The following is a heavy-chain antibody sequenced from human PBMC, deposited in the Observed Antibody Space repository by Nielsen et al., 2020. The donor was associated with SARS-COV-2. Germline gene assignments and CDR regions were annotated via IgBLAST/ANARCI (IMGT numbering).Heavy chain of an antibody. J-gene: IGHJ4*02. Sequence: ASVKVSCKASGYTFTSYGISWVRQAPGQGLEWMGWISAYSGNTNYAQRLQGRVSMTRDTSTSTAYMELRSLRFDDTAVYFCARDFGPLGATPFDVWGQGTLVSVSS. CDR1: GYTFTSYG. CDR2: ISAYSGNT. D-gene: IGHD1-26*01. V-gene: IGHV1-18*04. CDR3: ARDFGPLGATPFDV.